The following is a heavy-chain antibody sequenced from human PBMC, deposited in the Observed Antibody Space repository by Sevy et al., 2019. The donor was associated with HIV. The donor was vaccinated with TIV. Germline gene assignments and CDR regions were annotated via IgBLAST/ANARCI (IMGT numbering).Heavy chain of an antibody. J-gene: IGHJ6*02. CDR3: AKDRGFDYGMDV. CDR1: GFTFGDYT. D-gene: IGHD3-3*01. V-gene: IGHV3-43*01. Sequence: GGSLRLSCSASGFTFGDYTMHWVRQAPGKGLEWVPLMGWDGGSTYYADSVKGRFTISRDNSKNSLYLQMYSLKIEDTALYYCAKDRGFDYGMDVWGQGTTVTVSS. CDR2: MGWDGGST.